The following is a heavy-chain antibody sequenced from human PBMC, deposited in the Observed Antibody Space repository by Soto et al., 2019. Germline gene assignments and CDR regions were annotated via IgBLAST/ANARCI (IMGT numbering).Heavy chain of an antibody. CDR2: IIPIFGTA. V-gene: IGHV1-69*01. CDR3: ARAVMLRSSSWWGCLDY. Sequence: QVQLVQSGAEVKQPGSSVKVSCKASGCTFSSYAISWVRQAPGQGLEWMGGIIPIFGTANYAQTFQGRVTITADESTSTAYMELSSLRSEDTAVYYCARAVMLRSSSWWGCLDYWGQGTLVTVSS. D-gene: IGHD6-13*01. J-gene: IGHJ4*02. CDR1: GCTFSSYA.